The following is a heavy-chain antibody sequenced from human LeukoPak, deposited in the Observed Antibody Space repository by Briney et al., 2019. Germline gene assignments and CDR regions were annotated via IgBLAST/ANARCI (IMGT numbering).Heavy chain of an antibody. CDR1: GGSISSYY. V-gene: IGHV4-34*01. D-gene: IGHD5-12*01. CDR3: ARGRKARGYSGYDWMNWFDP. CDR2: INHSGST. Sequence: PSETLSLTCTVSGGSISSYYWSWTRQPPGKGLEWIGEINHSGSTNYNPSLKSRVTISVDTSKNQFSLTLSSVTAADTAVYYCARGRKARGYSGYDWMNWFDPWGQGTLVTVSS. J-gene: IGHJ5*02.